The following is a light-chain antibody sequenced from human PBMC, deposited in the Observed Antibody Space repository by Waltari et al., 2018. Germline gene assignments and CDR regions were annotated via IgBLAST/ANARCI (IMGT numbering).Light chain of an antibody. CDR2: GAS. Sequence: EIVMTQSPATLSVSPGEGATLSCRASQSVGDNLAWYQQKPDKAPRLLIYGASTRATAIPARFSGSGSGTEFTLTISSLQSEDFAVYYCQHYHGWPLTFGGGTRVEIK. CDR3: QHYHGWPLT. CDR1: QSVGDN. J-gene: IGKJ4*01. V-gene: IGKV3-15*01.